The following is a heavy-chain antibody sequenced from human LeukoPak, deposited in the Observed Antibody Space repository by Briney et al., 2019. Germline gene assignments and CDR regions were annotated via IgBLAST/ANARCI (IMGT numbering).Heavy chain of an antibody. Sequence: SETLSLTCAVYGGSFSGYYWSWIRQPPGKGLEWIGEINHSGSTNYNPSLKSRVTISVDTSKNQFSLKLSSVTAADTAVYYCARDGDLQPHNWFDAWGQGTLVTVSS. CDR1: GGSFSGYY. CDR2: INHSGST. CDR3: ARDGDLQPHNWFDA. D-gene: IGHD4-11*01. J-gene: IGHJ5*02. V-gene: IGHV4-34*01.